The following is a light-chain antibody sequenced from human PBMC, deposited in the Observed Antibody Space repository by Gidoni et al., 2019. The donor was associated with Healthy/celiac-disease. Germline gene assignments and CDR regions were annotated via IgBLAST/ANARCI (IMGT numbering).Light chain of an antibody. CDR2: DVS. CDR3: SSYTSSSTV. Sequence: QSALTQPASVSGSPGQSSTISCTGTSSDVGGYNYVSWYQQHPGKAPKLMSYDVSNRPSGVSNRFSGSKSGNTASLTISGLQAEDEADYYCSSYTSSSTVFGGGTKLTVL. V-gene: IGLV2-14*01. CDR1: SSDVGGYNY. J-gene: IGLJ2*01.